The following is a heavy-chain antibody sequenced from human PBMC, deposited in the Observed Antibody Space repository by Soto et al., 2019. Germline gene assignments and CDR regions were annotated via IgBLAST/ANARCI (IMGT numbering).Heavy chain of an antibody. D-gene: IGHD2-8*02. V-gene: IGHV4-59*01. J-gene: IGHJ3*02. Sequence: SETLSLTCTVSGGSINSYYWTWILQPPGKGLEWVGYVYYTGSTSYNPSHRGRATISLDRSKNQFSLKLTSVTIADTDIYYCTRSPTGYATDIWGQGPMVTVSS. CDR3: TRSPTGYATDI. CDR2: VYYTGST. CDR1: GGSINSYY.